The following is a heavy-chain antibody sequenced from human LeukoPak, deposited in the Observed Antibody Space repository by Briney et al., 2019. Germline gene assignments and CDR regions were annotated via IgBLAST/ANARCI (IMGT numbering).Heavy chain of an antibody. V-gene: IGHV4-4*07. CDR2: IYTSGNT. Sequence: SETLSLTCTVSGGSISNYYWSWIRQPAGKGLEWIGRIYTSGNTNYNPSLKSRVTMSVDTSKNQFSLKPSSVTAADTAVYYCSRQNPMVRGYYFDYWGQGTLVTVSS. CDR3: SRQNPMVRGYYFDY. CDR1: GGSISNYY. D-gene: IGHD3-10*01. J-gene: IGHJ4*02.